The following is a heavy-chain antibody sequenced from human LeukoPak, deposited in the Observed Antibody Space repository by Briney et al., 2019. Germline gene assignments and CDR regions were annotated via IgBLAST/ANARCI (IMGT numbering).Heavy chain of an antibody. V-gene: IGHV3-11*01. Sequence: KTGGSLRLSCAASGFTFSDYYMSWIRQAPGQGLEWVSYITSSGSTIYYADSMKGRFTISRDNAKHSLFLQLDSLRAEDTAVYYCARIGRPAAFDIWGQGTLVSVSS. J-gene: IGHJ3*02. D-gene: IGHD6-6*01. CDR2: ITSSGSTI. CDR3: ARIGRPAAFDI. CDR1: GFTFSDYY.